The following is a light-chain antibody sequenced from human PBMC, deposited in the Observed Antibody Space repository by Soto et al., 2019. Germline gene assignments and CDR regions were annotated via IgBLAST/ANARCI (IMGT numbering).Light chain of an antibody. V-gene: IGKV3-11*01. CDR3: HQRSTWPFT. CDR1: QSISSY. Sequence: EIVLTQSSATLSLSTGERATLSCRASQSISSYLAWYQQKPDQAPRLLIYDASNRATGIPARFSGSGSGTDFTLTISSLEPEDFAVYYCHQRSTWPFTFGPGTKVDIK. J-gene: IGKJ3*01. CDR2: DAS.